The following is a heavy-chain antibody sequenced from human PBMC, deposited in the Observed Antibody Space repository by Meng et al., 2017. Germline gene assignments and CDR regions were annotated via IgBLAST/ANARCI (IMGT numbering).Heavy chain of an antibody. CDR2: ISYDGSNK. V-gene: IGHV3-30*01. CDR3: ASMGY. D-gene: IGHD3-10*01. J-gene: IGHJ4*02. Sequence: LFVSGGGVGQPASPLLLALATSGLTFICDAMRCVRQAPGKGLEWVSVISYDGSNKYSADSVKGRFTSSRGNSKNTLYLQMNSLRAEDTAVYYCASMGYWGQGTLVTVSS. CDR1: GLTFICDA.